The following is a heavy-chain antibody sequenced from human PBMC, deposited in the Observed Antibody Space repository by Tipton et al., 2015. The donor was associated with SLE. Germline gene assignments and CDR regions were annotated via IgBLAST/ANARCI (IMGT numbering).Heavy chain of an antibody. CDR1: GGSITSYY. CDR2: IYHSGST. J-gene: IGHJ4*02. CDR3: ARDSGQQLGY. Sequence: TLSLTCAVSGGSITSYYWNWIRQPPGKGLEWIGYIYHSGSTNYNPSLKSRVTISVDTSKNQFSLKLSSVTAADTAVYYCARDSGQQLGYWGQGTLVTVSS. V-gene: IGHV4-59*01. D-gene: IGHD6-13*01.